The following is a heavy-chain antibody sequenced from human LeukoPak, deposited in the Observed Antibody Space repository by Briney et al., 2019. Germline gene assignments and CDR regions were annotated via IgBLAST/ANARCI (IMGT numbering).Heavy chain of an antibody. J-gene: IGHJ4*02. CDR3: ARDPSGSRSYEESDY. D-gene: IGHD3-10*01. CDR2: IKQDGSEK. V-gene: IGHV3-7*03. Sequence: PGGSLRLSCAASGFTFSTYWMSWVRQAPGKGLEWVANIKQDGSEKYYLDSLKGRFTISRDNAKNSLYLQMNSLRAEDTALYYCARDPSGSRSYEESDYWGQGTLVSVSS. CDR1: GFTFSTYW.